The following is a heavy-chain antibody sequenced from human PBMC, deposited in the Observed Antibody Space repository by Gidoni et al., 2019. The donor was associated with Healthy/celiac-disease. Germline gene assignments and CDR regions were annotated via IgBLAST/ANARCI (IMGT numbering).Heavy chain of an antibody. CDR1: GFTFRSYG. J-gene: IGHJ6*02. Sequence: QVQLVESGGGVVKPGRSLRLSCAASGFTFRSYGMHWVRQAPGKGLEWVAVISYDGSNKYYADSVKGRFTISRDNSKNTLYLQMNSLRAEDTAVYYCAKDGPQGGMDVWGQGTTVTVSS. CDR3: AKDGPQGGMDV. CDR2: ISYDGSNK. V-gene: IGHV3-30*18.